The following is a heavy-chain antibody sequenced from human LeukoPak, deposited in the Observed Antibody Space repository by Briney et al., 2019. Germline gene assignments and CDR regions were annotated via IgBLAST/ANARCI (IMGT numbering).Heavy chain of an antibody. J-gene: IGHJ3*02. Sequence: GASVKVSCKASGYTFTSYGISWVRQAPGQGLAWMGWISAYNGNTNYAQKLQGRVTMTTDTSTSTAYMELRSLRSDDMAVYYCARGGIAVAEGDAFDIWGQGTMVTVSS. CDR3: ARGGIAVAEGDAFDI. CDR2: ISAYNGNT. V-gene: IGHV1-18*03. D-gene: IGHD6-19*01. CDR1: GYTFTSYG.